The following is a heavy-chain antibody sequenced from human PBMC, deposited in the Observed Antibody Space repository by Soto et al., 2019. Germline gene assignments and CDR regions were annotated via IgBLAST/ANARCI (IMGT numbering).Heavy chain of an antibody. D-gene: IGHD4-17*01. CDR1: GGSISSGDYY. CDR2: IYYSGST. V-gene: IGHV4-30-4*01. Sequence: SETLSLTCTVSGGSISSGDYYWSWIRQPPGKGLEWIGYIYYSGSTYYNPSLKSGVTISVDTSKNQFSLKLSSVTAADTAVYYCAVTTNDWFDPWGQGTLVTVSS. CDR3: AVTTNDWFDP. J-gene: IGHJ5*02.